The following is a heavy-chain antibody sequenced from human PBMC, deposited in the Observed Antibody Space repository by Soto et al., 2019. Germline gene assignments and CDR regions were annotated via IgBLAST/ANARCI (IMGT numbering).Heavy chain of an antibody. CDR1: GFTFSSYA. Sequence: EVELLESGGQLVQPGGSLRLSCAGSGFTFSSYAMTWVRQAPGKGLEWVSVVSGSGTGTYYADSVRGRFTISRDDYQNTLSPQMNSLIAEDTAVYYCAKVYGSRKLNWFDPWGRGTLVPVSS. D-gene: IGHD3-10*01. J-gene: IGHJ5*02. V-gene: IGHV3-23*01. CDR2: VSGSGTGT. CDR3: AKVYGSRKLNWFDP.